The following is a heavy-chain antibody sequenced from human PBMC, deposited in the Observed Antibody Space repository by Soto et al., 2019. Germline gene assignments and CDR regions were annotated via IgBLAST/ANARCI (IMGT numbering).Heavy chain of an antibody. CDR1: GGTFSSYA. Sequence: VSCKTSGGTFSSYAISWARQAPGQGLEWMGGIVPLFRTTNYAQKFQGRVTITADTSTHTVYMELSGLRSGDTAVYYCARGGYSSTWSNLLDRSGLDVWGQGTTVTV. CDR3: ARGGYSSTWSNLLDRSGLDV. CDR2: IVPLFRTT. J-gene: IGHJ6*02. V-gene: IGHV1-69*06. D-gene: IGHD6-13*01.